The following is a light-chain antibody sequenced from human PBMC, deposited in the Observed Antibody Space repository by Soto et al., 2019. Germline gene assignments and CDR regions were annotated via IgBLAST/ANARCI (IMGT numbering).Light chain of an antibody. CDR2: EVS. J-gene: IGLJ1*01. V-gene: IGLV2-14*01. CDR3: SSYTSSSTLGV. Sequence: QSALTQPASVSGSPGQSLTISCTGNSSDVGGYNYVSWYQQHPGKAPKLMIYEVSNRPSGVSNRFSGSKSGNTASLTISGLQAEDEADYYCSSYTSSSTLGVFGTGTKLTVL. CDR1: SSDVGGYNY.